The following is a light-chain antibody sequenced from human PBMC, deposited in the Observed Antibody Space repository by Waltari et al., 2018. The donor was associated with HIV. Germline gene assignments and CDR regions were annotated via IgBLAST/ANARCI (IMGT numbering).Light chain of an antibody. CDR3: QQSYSTPYT. CDR2: AAS. V-gene: IGKV1-39*01. J-gene: IGKJ2*01. CDR1: QSIASY. Sequence: DIQMTQSPSSLSASVGDRVTIACRASQSIASYLNWYQQQPGKAPKLLIYAASSLQSGVPSRFSGSRCGTDFTLTISSRQPEDFATYYCQQSYSTPYTCGQGTKLGIK.